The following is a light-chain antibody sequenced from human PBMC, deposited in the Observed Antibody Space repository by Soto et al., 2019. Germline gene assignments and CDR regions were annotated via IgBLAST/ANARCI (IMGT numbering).Light chain of an antibody. V-gene: IGKV1-33*01. CDR2: GVS. J-gene: IGKJ4*01. CDR1: QDIRKN. CDR3: QQYNDLIT. Sequence: DIQMTQSPSSLSASVGDRVTITCQASQDIRKNLNWYQQKPGKAPKLLIYGVSNLETGIPSRFSGSGSGTDFTFTITSLQPEDISTYYSQQYNDLITFGGETKVEI.